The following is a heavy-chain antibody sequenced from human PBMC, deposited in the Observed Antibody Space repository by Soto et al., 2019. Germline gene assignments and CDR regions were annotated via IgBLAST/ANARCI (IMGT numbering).Heavy chain of an antibody. CDR1: GGSISSPDFF. CDR3: ARDIAARGERDYYYYGMDV. Sequence: SETLSLTCSVSGGSISSPDFFWNWIRQSPGKGLEWIGSIFYTGKTYYNPSLKSRLSISVDTAKNQFSLKLSSVTAADTAVYFCARDIAARGERDYYYYGMDVWGLGTTVTVSS. CDR2: IFYTGKT. D-gene: IGHD6-6*01. V-gene: IGHV4-30-4*01. J-gene: IGHJ6*02.